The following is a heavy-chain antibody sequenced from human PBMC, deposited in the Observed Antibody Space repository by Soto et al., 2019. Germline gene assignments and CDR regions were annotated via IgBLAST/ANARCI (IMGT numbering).Heavy chain of an antibody. CDR2: VYYTETT. D-gene: IGHD3-10*02. V-gene: IGHV4-39*01. J-gene: IGHJ5*02. Sequence: PSETLSLTCSLSGGSINSSDHFWGWIRQTPGKGLEWIGSVYYTETTYYNPSLKSPVTISVETSRNTFSLKVNSVTAADTGIYYCARQRVLSTNMFITSFDPWGQGXLVTVSS. CDR1: GGSINSSDHF. CDR3: ARQRVLSTNMFITSFDP.